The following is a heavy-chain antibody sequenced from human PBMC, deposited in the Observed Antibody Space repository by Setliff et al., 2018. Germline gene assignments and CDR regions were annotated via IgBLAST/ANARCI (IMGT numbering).Heavy chain of an antibody. D-gene: IGHD3-3*01. CDR1: GFTFSSYA. J-gene: IGHJ4*02. CDR2: LSGTGGST. V-gene: IGHV3-23*01. CDR3: AKESGFWSGLSLDN. Sequence: PGGSLRLSCAASGFTFSSYAMSWVSQAPGKGLDWVSALSGTGGSTYYADSVKGRFTISRDNSKNTLYLQINSLRVEDTALYYCAKESGFWSGLSLDNWGQGTLVTVSS.